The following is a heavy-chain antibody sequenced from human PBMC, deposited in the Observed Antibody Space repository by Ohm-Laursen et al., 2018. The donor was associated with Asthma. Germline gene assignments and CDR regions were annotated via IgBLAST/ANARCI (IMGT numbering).Heavy chain of an antibody. V-gene: IGHV3-64*02. CDR3: ASRGYDFSRIDY. CDR2: ISSNGGST. D-gene: IGHD3-3*01. Sequence: SLRLSCAASGFTFSSYAMHWVRQAPGKGLEYVSAISSNGGSTYYADSVKGRFTISRDNSKNTLYLQMNSLRAEDTAVYYCASRGYDFSRIDYWGQGTLVTVSS. J-gene: IGHJ4*02. CDR1: GFTFSSYA.